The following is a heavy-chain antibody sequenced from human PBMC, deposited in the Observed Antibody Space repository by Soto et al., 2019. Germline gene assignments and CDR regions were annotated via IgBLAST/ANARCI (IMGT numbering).Heavy chain of an antibody. V-gene: IGHV1-69*08. CDR3: AREPSIAAVGIPLYSYYYMDV. CDR1: GDNFNSYT. Sequence: QVQLVQSGAEVRKPGSSVKLSCKASGDNFNSYTISWVRQAPGQGLEWMGRIIYFDGIPNYAQIFQGRVTITADSSTSTAYMELGSLTPEDTAGYYCAREPSIAAVGIPLYSYYYMDVWGEGTTVTVSS. D-gene: IGHD6-13*01. CDR2: IIYFDGIP. J-gene: IGHJ6*03.